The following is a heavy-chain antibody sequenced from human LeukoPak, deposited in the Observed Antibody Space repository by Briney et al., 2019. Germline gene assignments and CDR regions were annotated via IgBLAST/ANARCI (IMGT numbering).Heavy chain of an antibody. CDR2: INHSGST. V-gene: IGHV4-34*01. CDR1: GGSFSGYY. D-gene: IGHD6-13*01. CDR3: ARAGIVAANLDY. J-gene: IGHJ4*02. Sequence: SETLSLTCAVYGGSFSGYYWSWIRQPPGKGLEWIGEINHSGSTNYNPSLKSRFTISVDPSKTHFSLNLTSVPAPDTAVYYCARAGIVAANLDYWGQGTLVTVSS.